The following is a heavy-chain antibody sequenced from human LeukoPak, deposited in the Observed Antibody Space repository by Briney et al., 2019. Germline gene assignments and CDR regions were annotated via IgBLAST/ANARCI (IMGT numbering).Heavy chain of an antibody. CDR2: FDPEDGET. CDR1: GYTLTELS. J-gene: IGHJ4*02. Sequence: ASVKVSCKVSGYTLTELSMHWVRQAPGKGLEWMGGFDPEDGETIYAQKFQSRVTMTEVTSTDTAYMELSSLRSEDTAVYYCATEVGCSSTSCYMGDYWGQGTLVTVSS. D-gene: IGHD2-2*01. V-gene: IGHV1-24*01. CDR3: ATEVGCSSTSCYMGDY.